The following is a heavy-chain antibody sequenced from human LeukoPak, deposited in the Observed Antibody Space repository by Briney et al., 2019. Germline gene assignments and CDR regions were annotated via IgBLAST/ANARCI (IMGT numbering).Heavy chain of an antibody. Sequence: GGSLRLSCAASGFTFSSYGMHWVRQAPGKGLEWVAVIWHDGSYKYYADSVKGRFTISRDNSKSTLYLQMNSLRAEDTAVYFCASGDYSSGWRLDYWGQGTLVTVSS. CDR2: IWHDGSYK. CDR1: GFTFSSYG. CDR3: ASGDYSSGWRLDY. J-gene: IGHJ4*02. V-gene: IGHV3-33*08. D-gene: IGHD6-19*01.